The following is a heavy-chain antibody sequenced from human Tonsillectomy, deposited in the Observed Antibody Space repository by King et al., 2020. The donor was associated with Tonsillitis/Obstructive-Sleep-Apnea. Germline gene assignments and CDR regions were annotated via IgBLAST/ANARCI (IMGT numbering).Heavy chain of an antibody. V-gene: IGHV3-48*03. CDR3: ARAGEYYSYYMDA. CDR2: ISESGSAT. D-gene: IGHD3-10*01. J-gene: IGHJ6*03. CDR1: GFTFSNYE. Sequence: VQLVESGGGLVQPGGSLRLSCTASGFTFSNYEMNWVRQAPGKGLEWISDISESGSATYYADSVKGRFTISRDNAKNSLYLQMNSLRAEDTAVYFCARAGEYYSYYMDAWGKGTTVTVSS.